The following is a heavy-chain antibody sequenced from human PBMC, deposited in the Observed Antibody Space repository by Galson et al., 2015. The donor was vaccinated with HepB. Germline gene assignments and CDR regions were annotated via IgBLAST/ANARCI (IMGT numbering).Heavy chain of an antibody. Sequence: SVKVSCKASGYIFTSFAMTWVRQAPGQGLEWMGWINTNTGNPTYAQGFTGQFVFSLDTSVSTAYLQISSLKAEDTAVYYCARDGSGYDGNFDYWGQGTLVTVSS. CDR3: ARDGSGYDGNFDY. CDR1: GYIFTSFA. CDR2: INTNTGNP. J-gene: IGHJ4*02. V-gene: IGHV7-4-1*02. D-gene: IGHD5-12*01.